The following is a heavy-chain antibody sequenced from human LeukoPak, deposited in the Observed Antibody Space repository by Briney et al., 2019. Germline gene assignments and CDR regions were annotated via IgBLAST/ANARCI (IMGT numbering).Heavy chain of an antibody. J-gene: IGHJ6*02. CDR2: IHYSGST. V-gene: IGHV4-59*01. Sequence: PSETLSLTCTVSGGSISSYYWSWIRQPPGKGLEWIGYIHYSGSTNYNPSLKSRVTISVDTSKNQFSLKVESVTAADTAVYYCASSLYGDGYYYQYGMEVRGQGTTVTVSS. D-gene: IGHD2-21*02. CDR1: GGSISSYY. CDR3: ASSLYGDGYYYQYGMEV.